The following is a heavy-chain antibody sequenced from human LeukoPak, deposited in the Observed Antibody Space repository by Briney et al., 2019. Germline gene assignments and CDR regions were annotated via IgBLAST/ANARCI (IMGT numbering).Heavy chain of an antibody. CDR1: GGSFSGYY. J-gene: IGHJ5*02. D-gene: IGHD6-6*01. CDR2: LNDSGST. V-gene: IGHV4-34*01. Sequence: PSETLSLTCAVYGGSFSGYYWGRIRQPPGQGLERIVELNDSGSTNYNPSLKSRVTISVNTSKNQYSLKLSSVTAADTAVYYCARGGRIAARRRPRDWFDPWGQGTLVTVSS. CDR3: ARGGRIAARRRPRDWFDP.